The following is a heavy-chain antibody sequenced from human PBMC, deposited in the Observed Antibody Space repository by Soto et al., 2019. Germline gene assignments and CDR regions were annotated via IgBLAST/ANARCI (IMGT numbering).Heavy chain of an antibody. D-gene: IGHD2-2*01. J-gene: IGHJ5*02. CDR1: GFTFSSYA. Sequence: GGYLRLSCAASGFTFSSYAMSWVRQAPGKGLEWVSRINDSGDRTYYAESVKGRFTISRDNSKNTLYLQMNSLRAEDTAVYYCAGRDNTRWYDCWFDPWGQGTLVTVSS. V-gene: IGHV3-23*01. CDR3: AGRDNTRWYDCWFDP. CDR2: INDSGDRT.